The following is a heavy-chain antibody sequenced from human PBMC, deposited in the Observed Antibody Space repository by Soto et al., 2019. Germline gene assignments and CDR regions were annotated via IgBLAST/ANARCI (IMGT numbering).Heavy chain of an antibody. CDR2: IWYDGSDK. CDR3: ARGGPNGSHFDY. CDR1: GFTFRNYG. V-gene: IGHV3-33*01. Sequence: VQLVESGGGVVQPGKSVRLSCAASGFTFRNYGMHWVRQAPGKGLEWVAVIWYDGSDKYYVDSVKGRFTISRDNSKNTLYLRMNSLRAEDPAVYYCARGGPNGSHFDYWGQGNLVTVSS. D-gene: IGHD1-1*01. J-gene: IGHJ4*02.